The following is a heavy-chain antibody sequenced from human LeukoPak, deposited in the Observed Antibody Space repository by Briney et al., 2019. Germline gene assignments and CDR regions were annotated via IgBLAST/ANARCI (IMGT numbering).Heavy chain of an antibody. V-gene: IGHV3-30*02. J-gene: IGHJ4*02. Sequence: PGGSLRLSCAASGFTFTNYGMHWVRQAPGKGLEWVAFIEFDGSTKYSADSVKGRFTISRDNSKNTLYLQMNSLRPEDTALYYCANHITVHCSRSRCSDYWGQRTLVTVSS. D-gene: IGHD2-2*01. CDR3: ANHITVHCSRSRCSDY. CDR2: IEFDGSTK. CDR1: GFTFTNYG.